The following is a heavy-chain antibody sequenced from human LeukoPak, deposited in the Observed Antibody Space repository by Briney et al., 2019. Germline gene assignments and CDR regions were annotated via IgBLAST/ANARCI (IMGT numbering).Heavy chain of an antibody. CDR2: INHSGST. D-gene: IGHD5-24*01. CDR1: GGSFSGYY. J-gene: IGHJ4*02. V-gene: IGHV4-34*01. Sequence: PSEILSLTCAVHGGSFSGYYWSWIRQPPGKGLEWIGEINHSGSTNYNPSLKSRVTISVDTSKNQFSLKLSSVTAADTAVYYCARGHRGYNRSYYFDYWGQGTLVTVSS. CDR3: ARGHRGYNRSYYFDY.